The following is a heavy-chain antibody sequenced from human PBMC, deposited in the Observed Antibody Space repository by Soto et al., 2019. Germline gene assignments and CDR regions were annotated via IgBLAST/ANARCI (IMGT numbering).Heavy chain of an antibody. V-gene: IGHV3-23*01. CDR2: IGGSGDNI. J-gene: IGHJ5*01. D-gene: IGHD3-9*01. CDR3: VKHDVMCGTVYTLTPVIDC. Sequence: GESLTLSCAASGFAFSSYAMSWVRQAPGKGLEWVSGIGGSGDNIYNADSVKGRFTISRDNSKNPTFLQMSRERAEDTSVYYCVKHDVMCGTVYTLTPVIDCWGQ. CDR1: GFAFSSYA.